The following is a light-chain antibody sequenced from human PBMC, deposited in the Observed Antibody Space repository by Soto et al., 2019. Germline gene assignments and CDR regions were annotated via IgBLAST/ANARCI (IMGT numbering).Light chain of an antibody. CDR3: CSYAGSSTFV. CDR2: EGS. J-gene: IGLJ1*01. Sequence: QSALTEPASVCGSPGQSITISCTGTSSDVGSYNLVSWYQQHPGKAPKLMIYEGSKRPSGVSNRFSGSKSGNTASLTISGLQAEDEADYYCCSYAGSSTFVFGPGTKVTVL. V-gene: IGLV2-23*01. CDR1: SSDVGSYNL.